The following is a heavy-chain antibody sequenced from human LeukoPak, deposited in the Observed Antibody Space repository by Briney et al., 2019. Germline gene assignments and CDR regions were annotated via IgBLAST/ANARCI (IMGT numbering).Heavy chain of an antibody. CDR2: ISSDSSTI. CDR1: GFRFNIYS. J-gene: IGHJ3*01. CDR3: ARDGLGADTFDL. V-gene: IGHV3-48*02. D-gene: IGHD5-18*01. Sequence: GGSLRLSCAASGFRFNIYSLNWVRQAPGKGLEWILYISSDSSTIYYGDSVKGRFTISRDNAKNSLHLQLTSLRDEDTAVYYCARDGLGADTFDLWGQGTVVTVSS.